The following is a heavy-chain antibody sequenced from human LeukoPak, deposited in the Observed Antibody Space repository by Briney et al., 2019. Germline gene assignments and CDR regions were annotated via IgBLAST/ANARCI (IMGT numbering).Heavy chain of an antibody. CDR1: RFTFSSYG. D-gene: IGHD5-24*01. Sequence: GGSLRLSCAASRFTFSSYGMHWVRQAPGKGLEWVAFIRYDGSNKYYADSVKGRFTISRDNSKNTLYLQMNSLRAEDTAVYYCAKERMATILYFDYWGQGTLVTVSS. V-gene: IGHV3-30*02. CDR3: AKERMATILYFDY. J-gene: IGHJ4*02. CDR2: IRYDGSNK.